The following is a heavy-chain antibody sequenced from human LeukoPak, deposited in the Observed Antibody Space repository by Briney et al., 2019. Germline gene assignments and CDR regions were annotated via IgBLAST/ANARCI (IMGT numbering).Heavy chain of an antibody. D-gene: IGHD6-13*01. Sequence: GGSLRLSCSASGFTFSSYAMYWVRQAPGKGLEYVSAITSNGGSAYYADSVKGRFTNSRDNSRNTLYLQMSRPMAEDTAVYYCVGFRATAGLYWGQGTLVTVSS. CDR3: VGFRATAGLY. J-gene: IGHJ4*02. CDR2: ITSNGGSA. CDR1: GFTFSSYA. V-gene: IGHV3-64D*06.